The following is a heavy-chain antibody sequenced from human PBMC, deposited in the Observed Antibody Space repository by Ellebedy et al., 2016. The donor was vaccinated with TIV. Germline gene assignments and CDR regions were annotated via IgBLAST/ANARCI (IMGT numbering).Heavy chain of an antibody. Sequence: GESLKISCAASGFRFSAYYLSWLRQAPGKGLESISHISSSDSTFYYADSVKGRFTISRDNAKDSLYLQMNSLRAEDTAVYYCARVIPGVRFSGYAQFDYWGQGTLVTVSS. D-gene: IGHD5-12*01. J-gene: IGHJ4*02. CDR2: ISSSDSTF. V-gene: IGHV3-11*01. CDR1: GFRFSAYY. CDR3: ARVIPGVRFSGYAQFDY.